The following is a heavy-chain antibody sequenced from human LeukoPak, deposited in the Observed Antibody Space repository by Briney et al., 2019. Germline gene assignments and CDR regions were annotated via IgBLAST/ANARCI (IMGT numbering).Heavy chain of an antibody. V-gene: IGHV3-30*18. CDR2: ISYDGSNK. CDR3: AKEGYSGYDY. J-gene: IGHJ4*02. D-gene: IGHD5-12*01. Sequence: QPGGSLRLSCAASGFTFSSYGMHWVRQAPGKGLEWVAVISYDGSNKYYADSEKGRFTISRDNSKNTLYLQMNSLRAEDTAVYYCAKEGYSGYDYWGQGTLVTVSS. CDR1: GFTFSSYG.